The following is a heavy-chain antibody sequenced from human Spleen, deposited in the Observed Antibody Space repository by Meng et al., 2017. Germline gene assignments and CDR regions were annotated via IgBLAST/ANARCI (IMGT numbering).Heavy chain of an antibody. CDR3: ATRGNPYLNC. Sequence: QGQLVQSGAEVKKSGAAVKVSCDASGYTLSSDGFSWARQAPGQGLEWLGWINTYNGKTDYAQKFQSRITMTTDTFTSTGYMELRNLRSDDTAVYYCATRGNPYLNCWGQGTLVTVSS. V-gene: IGHV1-18*01. CDR2: INTYNGKT. CDR1: GYTLSSDG. J-gene: IGHJ4*02.